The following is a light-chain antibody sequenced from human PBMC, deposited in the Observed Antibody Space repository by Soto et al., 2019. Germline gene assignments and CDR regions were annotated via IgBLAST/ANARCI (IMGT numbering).Light chain of an antibody. V-gene: IGKV3-15*01. J-gene: IGKJ1*01. Sequence: EIVMTQSPATLSVSPGERATLSCRASQSVSSNLAWYQQKPGQAPRLIIYGASTRATGIPARFSGSGSGTDLTLTISSLQSEDFAVYYCQQYNNWPQTFGQGTKVEIK. CDR1: QSVSSN. CDR2: GAS. CDR3: QQYNNWPQT.